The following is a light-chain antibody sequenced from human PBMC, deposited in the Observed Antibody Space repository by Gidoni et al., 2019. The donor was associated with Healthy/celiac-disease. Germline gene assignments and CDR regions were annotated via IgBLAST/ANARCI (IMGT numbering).Light chain of an antibody. J-gene: IGLJ1*01. CDR3: CSYAGSSPPYV. CDR2: EIS. V-gene: IGLV2-23*02. Sequence: SALTQPASVSASPGQSITISCTGTSSDVGSYNLVSWYQQHPGKASTLMIYEISKRPSGVSNRFSGSKSGNTASLTISGLQAEDEADYYCCSYAGSSPPYVFGTGTKVTVL. CDR1: SSDVGSYNL.